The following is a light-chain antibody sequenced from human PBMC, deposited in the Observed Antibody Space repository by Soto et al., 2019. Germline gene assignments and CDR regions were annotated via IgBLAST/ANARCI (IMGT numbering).Light chain of an antibody. CDR2: GAS. V-gene: IGKV3-20*01. CDR3: QQYGSSPGT. J-gene: IGKJ1*01. Sequence: EIVLTQSPGTLSSSPGERATLLCRASQSVTSNCLAWYQQKPGQAPRLLIFGASIRATGLPDRFSGGGSGTDFTLAISRLEPEDFAVYYCQQYGSSPGTFGQGTKVDIK. CDR1: QSVTSNC.